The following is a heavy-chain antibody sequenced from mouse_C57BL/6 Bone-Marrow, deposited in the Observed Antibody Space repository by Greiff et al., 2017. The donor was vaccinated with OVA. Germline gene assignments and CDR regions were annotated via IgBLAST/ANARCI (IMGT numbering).Heavy chain of an antibody. CDR2: IDPANGNT. CDR3: ARSYYYGSSFGGYAMDY. D-gene: IGHD1-1*01. J-gene: IGHJ4*01. CDR1: GFNIKNTY. Sequence: EVQLVESVAELVRPGASVKLSCTASGFNIKNTYMHWVKQRPEQGLEWIGRIDPANGNTKYAPKFQGKATITADTSSNTAYLQLSSLTSEDTAIYYCARSYYYGSSFGGYAMDYWGQGTSVTVSS. V-gene: IGHV14-3*01.